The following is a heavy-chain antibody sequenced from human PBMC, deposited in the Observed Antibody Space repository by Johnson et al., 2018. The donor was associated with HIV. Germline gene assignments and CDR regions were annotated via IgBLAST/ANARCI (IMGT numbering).Heavy chain of an antibody. D-gene: IGHD3-10*01. Sequence: VQLVESGGGLVQPGGSLRLSCAASGFIFSNYWMHWVRQAPGKGLIWVACIKPDGSDTNYADSVKGRFTISRDNAKNTVYLQMDSLRDEDMAVYYCARGALGSFDIWGQGTMVTVSA. V-gene: IGHV3-74*02. CDR3: ARGALGSFDI. CDR1: GFIFSNYW. CDR2: IKPDGSDT. J-gene: IGHJ3*02.